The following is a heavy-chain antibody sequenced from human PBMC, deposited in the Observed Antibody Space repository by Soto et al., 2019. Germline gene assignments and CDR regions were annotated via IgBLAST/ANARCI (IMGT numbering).Heavy chain of an antibody. V-gene: IGHV3-48*01. J-gene: IGHJ4*02. CDR2: ISSSSSTI. Sequence: GGSLRLSCAASGFTFSSYSMNWVRQAPGKGLEWVSYISSSSSTIYYADSVKGRFTISKDNAKNSLYLQMNSLRAEDTAVYYCARGYDFWSGYLGYWGQGTLVTVSS. D-gene: IGHD3-3*01. CDR3: ARGYDFWSGYLGY. CDR1: GFTFSSYS.